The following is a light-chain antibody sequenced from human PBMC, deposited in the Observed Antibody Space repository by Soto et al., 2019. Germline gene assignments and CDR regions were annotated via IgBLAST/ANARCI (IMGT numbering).Light chain of an antibody. Sequence: QSVLTQPAYVSGSPGQSITISCTGTSSDVGSYNLVSWYQQHPGKAPKLMLYEGSKRPSGVSNRFSGSKSGNTASLTISGLQAEDEADYYCCSYASSIVVFGGGTKLTVL. CDR2: EGS. V-gene: IGLV2-23*01. CDR1: SSDVGSYNL. J-gene: IGLJ2*01. CDR3: CSYASSIVV.